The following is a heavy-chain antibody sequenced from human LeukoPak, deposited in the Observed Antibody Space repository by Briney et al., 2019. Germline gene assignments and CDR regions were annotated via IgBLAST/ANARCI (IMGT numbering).Heavy chain of an antibody. V-gene: IGHV1-2*02. CDR1: GYTFTGYY. CDR2: INPNSGGT. J-gene: IGHJ4*02. D-gene: IGHD3-22*01. Sequence: ASVKVSCKASGYTFTGYYMHWVRQAPGQGLEWMGWINPNSGGTNYAQKFQGRVTMTRDTSISTAYMELSRLRSDDTAVYYCARDQFIGLYYHDSSGYEDSDYWGQGTLVTVSS. CDR3: ARDQFIGLYYHDSSGYEDSDY.